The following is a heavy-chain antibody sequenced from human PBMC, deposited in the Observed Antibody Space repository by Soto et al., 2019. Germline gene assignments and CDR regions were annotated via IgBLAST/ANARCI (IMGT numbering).Heavy chain of an antibody. CDR1: GFTFSTYA. J-gene: IGHJ4*02. V-gene: IGHV3-23*01. D-gene: IGHD2-15*01. CDR2: VSGSGGST. Sequence: EVQLLESGGGLVQPGGSLRLSCAASGFTFSTYAMSWVRQAPGKGLEWVSAVSGSGGSTYYAGSVKGRFTISRDNSKNTLYLQMNRLRAEDTAIYYCATGEGRSGGSSYFDYWGQGTLVTVSS. CDR3: ATGEGRSGGSSYFDY.